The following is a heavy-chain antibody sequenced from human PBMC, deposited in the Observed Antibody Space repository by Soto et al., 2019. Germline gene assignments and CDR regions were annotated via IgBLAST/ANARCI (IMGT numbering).Heavy chain of an antibody. V-gene: IGHV4-31*03. CDR2: IYYSGST. CDR1: GGSISSGGYY. CDR3: ATSSGYPKLHLEY. Sequence: SETLSLTCTVSGGSISSGGYYWSWIRQHPGKGLEWIGYIYYSGSTYYNPSLKSRVTISVDTSKNQFSLKLSSVTAADTAVYYCATSSGYPKLHLEYWGQGTLVTVSS. J-gene: IGHJ4*02. D-gene: IGHD3-22*01.